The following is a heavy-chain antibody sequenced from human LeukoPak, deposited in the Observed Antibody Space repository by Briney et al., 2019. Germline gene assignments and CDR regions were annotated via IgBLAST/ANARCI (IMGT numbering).Heavy chain of an antibody. CDR3: ARDDLDSSSPFDY. J-gene: IGHJ4*02. Sequence: PGGSLRLSCAASGFTFSSYDFHWVRQAPGKGLEWVANIKQDGSEKYYVDSVKGRFTISRDNAKNSLYLQMNSLRAEDTAVYYCARDDLDSSSPFDYWGQGTLVTVSS. CDR2: IKQDGSEK. V-gene: IGHV3-7*03. D-gene: IGHD6-6*01. CDR1: GFTFSSYD.